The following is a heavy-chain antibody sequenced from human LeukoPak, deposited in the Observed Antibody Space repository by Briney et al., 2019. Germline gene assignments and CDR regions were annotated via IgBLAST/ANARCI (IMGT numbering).Heavy chain of an antibody. Sequence: ASVKVSCKASGYTFTSYGISWVRQAPVQGLEWMGWISAYNGNTNYAQKLQGRVTMTTDTSTSTAYMELRSLRSDDTAVYYCARGPPYGDETNHLFDYWGQGTLVTVSS. CDR1: GYTFTSYG. CDR3: ARGPPYGDETNHLFDY. CDR2: ISAYNGNT. D-gene: IGHD2-21*02. J-gene: IGHJ4*02. V-gene: IGHV1-18*01.